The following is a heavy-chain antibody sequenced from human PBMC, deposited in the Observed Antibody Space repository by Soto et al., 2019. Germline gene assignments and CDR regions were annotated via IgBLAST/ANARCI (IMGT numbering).Heavy chain of an antibody. J-gene: IGHJ5*02. CDR2: ISYDGSNK. V-gene: IGHV3-30*03. CDR3: AIPYYDSSVYNWFDP. CDR1: GFTFSSYG. D-gene: IGHD3-22*01. Sequence: QVQLVESGGGVVQPGRSLRLSCAASGFTFSSYGMHWVRQAPGKGLEWVAVISYDGSNKYYADSVKGRFTISRDNSKNTLYLQMNSLRAEDTAVYYCAIPYYDSSVYNWFDPWGQGTLVTVSS.